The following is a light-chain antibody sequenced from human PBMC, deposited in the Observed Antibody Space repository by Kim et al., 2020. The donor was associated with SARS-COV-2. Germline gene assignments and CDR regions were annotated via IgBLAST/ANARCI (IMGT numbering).Light chain of an antibody. CDR3: QVWDGRAVV. CDR2: RDS. Sequence: SYVLTQPLSVSVALGQTARMTCGGDNIEKRNVHWYQQRPGQAPILVIYRDSKRPSGIPERVSGSNSGNTATLTISRVQAGDEADYYCQVWDGRAVVFGGGTQLTVL. CDR1: NIEKRN. J-gene: IGLJ2*01. V-gene: IGLV3-9*01.